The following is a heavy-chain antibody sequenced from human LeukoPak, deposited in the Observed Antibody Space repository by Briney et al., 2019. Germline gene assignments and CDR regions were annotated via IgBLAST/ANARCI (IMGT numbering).Heavy chain of an antibody. J-gene: IGHJ4*02. Sequence: ASVKVSCKASGYTFTSYYMHWVRQAPGQGLEWMGIINPSGGSTSYAQKFQGRVTMTRDTSTSTAYMELRSLRSDDTAVYYCARGPEAGTPTSFDYRGQGTLVTVSS. D-gene: IGHD6-19*01. CDR1: GYTFTSYY. CDR3: ARGPEAGTPTSFDY. V-gene: IGHV1-46*01. CDR2: INPSGGST.